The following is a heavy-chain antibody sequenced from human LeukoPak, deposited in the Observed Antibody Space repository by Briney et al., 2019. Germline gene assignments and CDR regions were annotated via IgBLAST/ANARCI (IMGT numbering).Heavy chain of an antibody. J-gene: IGHJ4*02. CDR3: ARDYYDSSGYYYGY. CDR2: ISYDGSSK. CDR1: GFTFSSYA. D-gene: IGHD3-22*01. V-gene: IGHV3-30-3*01. Sequence: VGSLRLSCAASGFTFSSYAMHWVRQAPGKGLEWVAVISYDGSSKYYADSVKGRFTISRDNAKNSLYLQMNSLRAEDTAVYYCARDYYDSSGYYYGYWGQGTLVTVSS.